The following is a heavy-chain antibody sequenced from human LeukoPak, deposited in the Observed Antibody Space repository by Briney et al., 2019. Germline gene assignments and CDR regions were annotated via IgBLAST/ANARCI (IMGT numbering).Heavy chain of an antibody. D-gene: IGHD3-9*01. CDR3: AKFGLYDILTGYFDY. CDR2: IRDDGSNK. Sequence: GGSLRLSCAASGFTFSNYGIHWVRQAPGKGLEWVAFIRDDGSNKYYADSVKGRFTISRDNSTNTLYLQMNSLRAEDTAVYYCAKFGLYDILTGYFDYWGQGTLVTVSS. V-gene: IGHV3-30*02. CDR1: GFTFSNYG. J-gene: IGHJ4*02.